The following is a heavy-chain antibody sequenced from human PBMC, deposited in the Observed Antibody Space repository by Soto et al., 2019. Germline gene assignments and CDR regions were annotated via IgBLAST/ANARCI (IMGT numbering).Heavy chain of an antibody. Sequence: GESLKISCKGSGYTFTSYWIGWVRQMPGNGLEWMGIIYPGGSDTKYSPTFEGQVTISVDKFISAAYLQWSSLKAPDTAMYYCARNGGRGMKDAFDIWGQGTMVTVSS. CDR3: ARNGGRGMKDAFDI. CDR2: IYPGGSDT. J-gene: IGHJ3*02. V-gene: IGHV5-51*01. CDR1: GYTFTSYW. D-gene: IGHD2-15*01.